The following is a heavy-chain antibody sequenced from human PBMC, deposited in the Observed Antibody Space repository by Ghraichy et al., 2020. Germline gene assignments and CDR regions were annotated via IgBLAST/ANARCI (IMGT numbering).Heavy chain of an antibody. V-gene: IGHV4-39*01. CDR2: IYYSGNT. CDR3: ARLMGYCSGGSCYSGDYFDY. Sequence: SETLSLTCTVSGGSISSSSYYWDWIRQPPGKGLEWIGNIYYSGNTYYNPSLKSRVTISVDTSKTQFSLRLSSVTAADTAVYYCARLMGYCSGGSCYSGDYFDYWGQGTLVTVSS. D-gene: IGHD2-15*01. CDR1: GGSISSSSYY. J-gene: IGHJ4*02.